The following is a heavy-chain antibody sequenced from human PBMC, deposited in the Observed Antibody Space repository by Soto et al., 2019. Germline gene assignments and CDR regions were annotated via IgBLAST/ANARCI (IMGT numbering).Heavy chain of an antibody. CDR1: GGSISSYY. V-gene: IGHV4-59*01. Sequence: QVQLQESGPGLVKPSETLSLTCTVSGGSISSYYWSWIRQPPGKGLEWIGYIYYSGNTNYNPSLKSRVTISVDTSKNQFSLKLSSVTAADTAVYYCARDISGGWFDPWGQGTLVTVSS. J-gene: IGHJ5*02. CDR2: IYYSGNT. D-gene: IGHD3-10*01. CDR3: ARDISGGWFDP.